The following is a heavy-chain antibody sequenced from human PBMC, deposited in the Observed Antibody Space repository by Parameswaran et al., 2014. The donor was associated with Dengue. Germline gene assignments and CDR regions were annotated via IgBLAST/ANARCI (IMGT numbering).Heavy chain of an antibody. CDR2: INHSGST. D-gene: IGHD3-10*01. CDR3: ASSPLREDDAFDI. V-gene: IGHV4-34*01. Sequence: VRQMPGKGLEWIGEINHSGSTNYNPSLKSRVTISVDTSKNQFSLKLSSVTAADTAVYYCASSPLREDDAFDIWGQGTMVTVSS. J-gene: IGHJ3*02.